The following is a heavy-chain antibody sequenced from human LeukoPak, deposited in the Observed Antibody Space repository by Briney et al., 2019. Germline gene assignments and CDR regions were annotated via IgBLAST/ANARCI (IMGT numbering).Heavy chain of an antibody. CDR2: ISSSGSTI. CDR1: GFTYSSYG. CDR3: ARDSIRSGYLPTAFDY. J-gene: IGHJ4*02. Sequence: PGRSLRLSCAASGFTYSSYGMHWVRQAPGKGLEWVSYISSSGSTIYYADSVKGRFTISRDNAKNSLYLQMNSLRAEDTAVYYCARDSIRSGYLPTAFDYWGQGTLVTASS. V-gene: IGHV3-48*04. D-gene: IGHD3-22*01.